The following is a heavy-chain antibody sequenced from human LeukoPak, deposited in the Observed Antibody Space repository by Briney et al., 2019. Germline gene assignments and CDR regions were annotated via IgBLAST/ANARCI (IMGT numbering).Heavy chain of an antibody. CDR2: INLDGSQK. CDR1: GFTFSNYW. Sequence: PGGSLRLSCAASGFTFSNYWMAWVRQAPGKGREWVANINLDGSQKYYVASVKGRFTISRDNAANSLYLQMHSLRAEDTALYYCARKRPNYFDYWGQGTLVTVSS. J-gene: IGHJ4*02. CDR3: ARKRPNYFDY. V-gene: IGHV3-7*01.